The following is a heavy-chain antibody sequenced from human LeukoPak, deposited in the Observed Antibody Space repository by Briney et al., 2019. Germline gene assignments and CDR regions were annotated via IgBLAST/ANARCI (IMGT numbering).Heavy chain of an antibody. CDR2: ISGSGDST. CDR1: GFTFTTYA. D-gene: IGHD1-26*01. Sequence: GGSLRLSCAASGFTFTTYAMSWVRQAPGKGLEWVSGISGSGDSTYYADSVKGRFTISRDISKNSLHLQINSLRAEDTALYYCAKEWGSANFRGSFFDYWGQGTLVTVSS. J-gene: IGHJ4*02. V-gene: IGHV3-23*01. CDR3: AKEWGSANFRGSFFDY.